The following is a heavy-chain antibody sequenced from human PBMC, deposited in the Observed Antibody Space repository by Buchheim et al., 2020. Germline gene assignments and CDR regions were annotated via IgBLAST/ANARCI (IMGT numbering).Heavy chain of an antibody. Sequence: EVQLVESGGGLVQPGGSLRLSCAASGFTFSSFWMTWVRQAPGKGLEWVANINQDATEKYYVDSVKGRFTISRDTAKNSLYLQMNSLTAEDTAVYYCASFSGPYGDYPNFDYWGQGTL. J-gene: IGHJ4*02. V-gene: IGHV3-7*01. CDR1: GFTFSSFW. CDR3: ASFSGPYGDYPNFDY. D-gene: IGHD4-17*01. CDR2: INQDATEK.